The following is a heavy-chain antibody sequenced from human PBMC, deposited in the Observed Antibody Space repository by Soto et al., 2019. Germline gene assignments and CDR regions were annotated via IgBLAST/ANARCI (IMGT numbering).Heavy chain of an antibody. CDR1: GFTFSSHS. V-gene: IGHV3-48*02. Sequence: EVQLVESGGGLIQPGGSLRLSCAASGFTFSSHSINWVRQAPGKGLEWVSYISGSGATKYYADSVKGRFTISRDNARNSLYLQMSSLSDEDTAVYYCARAIRGFSYVVDYCGQGTLVTVSS. J-gene: IGHJ4*02. CDR3: ARAIRGFSYVVDY. CDR2: ISGSGATK. D-gene: IGHD5-18*01.